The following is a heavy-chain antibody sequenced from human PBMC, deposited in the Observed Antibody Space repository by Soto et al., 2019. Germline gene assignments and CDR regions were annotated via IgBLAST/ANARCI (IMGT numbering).Heavy chain of an antibody. J-gene: IGHJ4*02. Sequence: QVQLQQWGAGLLKPSETLSLTCAVYGGSFSGYYWSWIRQPPGKGLEWIGEINHSGSTNYNPSLKSRVTISVDTSKNQFSLKLSSVTAADTAVYYCARGGYYGSGSYPFFFDYWGQGTLVTVSS. CDR1: GGSFSGYY. CDR2: INHSGST. V-gene: IGHV4-34*01. CDR3: ARGGYYGSGSYPFFFDY. D-gene: IGHD3-10*01.